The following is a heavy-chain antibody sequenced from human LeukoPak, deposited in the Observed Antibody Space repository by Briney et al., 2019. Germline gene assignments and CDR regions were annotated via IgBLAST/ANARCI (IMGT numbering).Heavy chain of an antibody. D-gene: IGHD5-24*01. V-gene: IGHV4-61*01. Sequence: PSETLSATCTVSGGSVSSGSYYWSWIRQPPGKGLEWIGYIYYSGSTNYNPSLKSRVTISVDTSKNQFSLKLSSVTAADTAVYYCAREGYSNNWFDPWGQGTLVTVSS. CDR1: GGSVSSGSYY. CDR3: AREGYSNNWFDP. CDR2: IYYSGST. J-gene: IGHJ5*02.